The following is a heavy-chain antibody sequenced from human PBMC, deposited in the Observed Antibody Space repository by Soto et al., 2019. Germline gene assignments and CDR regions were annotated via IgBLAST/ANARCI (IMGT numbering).Heavy chain of an antibody. CDR2: IYYNGKT. Sequence: QVQLRESGPGLVRPSETLSLTCTVSGGSISGYYWSWIRQPPGKGLEWIGYIYYNGKTNYNPSLKSRVTIVVDTSKNQFSLKLSSVTAADTAVYYCARDRGRTAALDYWGQGNLVTVSS. V-gene: IGHV4-59*01. CDR1: GGSISGYY. CDR3: ARDRGRTAALDY. J-gene: IGHJ4*02. D-gene: IGHD6-13*01.